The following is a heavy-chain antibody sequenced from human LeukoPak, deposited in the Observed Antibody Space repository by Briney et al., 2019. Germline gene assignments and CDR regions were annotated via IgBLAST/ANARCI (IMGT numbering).Heavy chain of an antibody. Sequence: GGSLRLSCAASGFTFSSYWMSWVRQAPGKGLEWVANIKQDGSEKYYVDSVKGRFTISRDNAKNSLYLQMNSLRAEDTAVYYCARFDSSGYSLYFDYWGQGTLVTVSS. CDR3: ARFDSSGYSLYFDY. J-gene: IGHJ4*02. D-gene: IGHD3-22*01. V-gene: IGHV3-7*01. CDR1: GFTFSSYW. CDR2: IKQDGSEK.